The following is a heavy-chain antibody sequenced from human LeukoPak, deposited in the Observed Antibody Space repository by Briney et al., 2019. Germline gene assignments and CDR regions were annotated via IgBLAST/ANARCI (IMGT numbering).Heavy chain of an antibody. CDR2: INPNTGAT. CDR3: ARDERFCNGDNHYPDLGY. D-gene: IGHD2-15*01. Sequence: ASVKVSCKASGYTFTGYYMSWVRQAPGQGLEWMGWINPNTGATKYGQNFQGRVTLTRDTSIRTTFMELSSLRSDDTAFYYCARDERFCNGDNHYPDLGYWGQGTLVTVSS. V-gene: IGHV1-2*02. CDR1: GYTFTGYY. J-gene: IGHJ4*02.